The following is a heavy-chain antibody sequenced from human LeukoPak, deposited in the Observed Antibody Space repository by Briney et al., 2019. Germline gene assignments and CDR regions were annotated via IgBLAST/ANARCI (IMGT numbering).Heavy chain of an antibody. V-gene: IGHV4-30-2*01. CDR2: IYHSGST. Sequence: SETLSLTWAVSVDSISSGGYSWSWIRQPPGKGLEWIGYIYHSGSTYYNPSLKSRVTISVDRSKNQFSLKLSSVTAADTAVYYCARTVTRYYFDYWGQGTLVTVSS. CDR3: ARTVTRYYFDY. D-gene: IGHD4-17*01. J-gene: IGHJ4*02. CDR1: VDSISSGGYS.